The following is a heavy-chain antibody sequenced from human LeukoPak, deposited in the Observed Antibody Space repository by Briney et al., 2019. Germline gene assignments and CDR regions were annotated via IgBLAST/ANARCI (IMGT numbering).Heavy chain of an antibody. CDR3: ARAYSGYDCFDY. CDR1: GGSVSSSNW. V-gene: IGHV4-4*02. D-gene: IGHD5-12*01. CDR2: IYHSGST. J-gene: IGHJ4*02. Sequence: SETLSLTCAVSGGSVSSSNWWSWVRQPPGKGLEWIGEIYHSGSTNYNPSLKSRVTISVDKSKNQFSLKLSSVTAADTAVYYCARAYSGYDCFDYWGQGTLVTVSS.